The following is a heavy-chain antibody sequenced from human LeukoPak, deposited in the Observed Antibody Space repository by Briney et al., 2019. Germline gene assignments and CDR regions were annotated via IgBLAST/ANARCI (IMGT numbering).Heavy chain of an antibody. D-gene: IGHD4-17*01. CDR3: AMTTVTSFDY. V-gene: IGHV3-30*03. CDR2: ISYDGSNK. J-gene: IGHJ4*02. CDR1: GFTFSSYG. Sequence: GGSLRLSCAASGFTFSSYGMHWVREAPGKGLEWVAVISYDGSNKYYADSVKGRFTISRDNSKNTLYLQMNSLRSEDTAVYYCAMTTVTSFDYWGQGTLFTVSS.